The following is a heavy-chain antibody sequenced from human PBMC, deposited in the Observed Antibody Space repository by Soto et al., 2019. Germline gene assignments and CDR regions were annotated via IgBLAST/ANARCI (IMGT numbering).Heavy chain of an antibody. V-gene: IGHV3-23*01. CDR1: GFTFSSYA. CDR3: AKGTYYYDSSGYYGY. D-gene: IGHD3-22*01. J-gene: IGHJ4*02. CDR2: ISGSGGST. Sequence: EVQLLESGGGLVQPGGSLRLSCAASGFTFSSYAMSWVRQAPGKGLEWVSAISGSGGSTYYADSVKGRFNISRDNSKNTLYLQMNSLRAADTAVYYCAKGTYYYDSSGYYGYWGQGTLVTVSS.